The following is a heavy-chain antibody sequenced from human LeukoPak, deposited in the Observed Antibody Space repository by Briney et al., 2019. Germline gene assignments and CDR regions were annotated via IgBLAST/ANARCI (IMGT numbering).Heavy chain of an antibody. Sequence: SETLSLTCTVSGGSISSSSYSWSWIRQPAGKGLEWIGRIYTSGSTNYNPSLKSRVTMSVDTSKNQFSLKLSSVTAADTAVYYCARDSGDGGNNYCYYYMDVWGKGTTVTVSS. CDR3: ARDSGDGGNNYCYYYMDV. V-gene: IGHV4-61*02. CDR1: GGSISSSSYS. J-gene: IGHJ6*03. CDR2: IYTSGST. D-gene: IGHD1/OR15-1a*01.